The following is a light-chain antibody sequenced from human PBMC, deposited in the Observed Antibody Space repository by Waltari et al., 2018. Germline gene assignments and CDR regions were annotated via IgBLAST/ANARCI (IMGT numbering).Light chain of an antibody. V-gene: IGKV1-9*01. Sequence: DFQLTQSPSFLSASVVDRVTITCRASQGISRHVAWYQQKPGEAPKLLIYDVSTLQSGVPSRFSGSGFGTEFTLTISSLQPEDSATYYCQKLDNYPPPTFGQGTRLEI. CDR2: DVS. CDR3: QKLDNYPPPT. J-gene: IGKJ5*01. CDR1: QGISRH.